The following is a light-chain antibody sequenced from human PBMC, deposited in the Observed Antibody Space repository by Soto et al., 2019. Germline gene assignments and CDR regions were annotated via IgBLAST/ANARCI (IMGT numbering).Light chain of an antibody. Sequence: DIQVTQSPSSLSASVGDRVTITCQASQDISNYVVWYQQKPGKAPKLLIYDASNLKTGVPSRFSGSGSGTDFTLTISSLQPEDFATYYCQQSYSTPTFGGGTKVDIK. CDR1: QDISNY. CDR3: QQSYSTPT. V-gene: IGKV1-39*01. J-gene: IGKJ4*01. CDR2: DAS.